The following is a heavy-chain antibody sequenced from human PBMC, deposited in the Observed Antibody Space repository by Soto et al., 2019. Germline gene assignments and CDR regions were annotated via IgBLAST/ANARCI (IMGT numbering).Heavy chain of an antibody. CDR3: STGRYRHGSDY. CDR2: IRSKADGGTT. J-gene: IGHJ4*02. D-gene: IGHD5-18*01. V-gene: IGHV3-15*07. Sequence: EVQLVESGGGLVKPGESLSLSCEASGFTLTNGWMTWVRQATGKGLEWVGRIRSKADGGTTDYSAPVKGRFTISRDDSKDTLYLQMTSLNDEDTAVYYCSTGRYRHGSDYWGPGTLVTVSS. CDR1: GFTLTNGW.